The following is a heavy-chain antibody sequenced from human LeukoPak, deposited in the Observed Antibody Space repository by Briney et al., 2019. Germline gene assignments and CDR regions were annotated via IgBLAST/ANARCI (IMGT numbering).Heavy chain of an antibody. Sequence: PGGSLRLSCAASGFTVSTNYVSWIRQPPGKGLEWIGSIYYSGSTYYNPSLKSRVTISVDTSKNQFSLKLSSVTAADTAVYYCARVGAQLVISYYYYYMDVWGKGTTVTVSS. D-gene: IGHD6-6*01. J-gene: IGHJ6*03. V-gene: IGHV4-39*07. CDR3: ARVGAQLVISYYYYYMDV. CDR2: IYYSGST. CDR1: GFTVSTNY.